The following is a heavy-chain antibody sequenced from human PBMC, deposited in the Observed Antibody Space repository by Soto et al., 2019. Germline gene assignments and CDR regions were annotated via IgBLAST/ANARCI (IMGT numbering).Heavy chain of an antibody. CDR1: GFTVSNTY. J-gene: IGHJ6*02. Sequence: EVQLVETGGGLIQPGGSLRLSCAVSGFTVSNTYMSWVRQAPGKGLEWVSLIYSGGSTSYADSVKGRFTISRDNSKTTLYLHMNSLRAEDTAVYYCATASRDNRLYGMDVWGQGTTVTVSS. V-gene: IGHV3-53*02. CDR3: ATASRDNRLYGMDV. CDR2: IYSGGST. D-gene: IGHD1-20*01.